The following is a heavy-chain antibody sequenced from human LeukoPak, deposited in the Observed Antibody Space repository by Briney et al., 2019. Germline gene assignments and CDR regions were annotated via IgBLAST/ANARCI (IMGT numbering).Heavy chain of an antibody. Sequence: GGSLRLSCAASGFTFSSYWMSWVRQAPGKGLEWVANIKQDGSEKYYVDSVKGRFTISRDNAKNSLYLQMNSLRAEDTAVYYCAKSPLYGDPEGKRLVWDYWGQGTLVTVSS. V-gene: IGHV3-7*01. D-gene: IGHD4-17*01. CDR3: AKSPLYGDPEGKRLVWDY. CDR1: GFTFSSYW. CDR2: IKQDGSEK. J-gene: IGHJ4*02.